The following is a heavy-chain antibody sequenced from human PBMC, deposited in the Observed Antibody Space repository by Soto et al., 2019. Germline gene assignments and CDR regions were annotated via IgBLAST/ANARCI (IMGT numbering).Heavy chain of an antibody. D-gene: IGHD6-13*01. Sequence: KPSETLSLTCTVSGGSISSPDHHWTWIRQSPGKGLEWIGAIYYSASTNYNPSLKSRVTISVDTSKNQFSLKLSSVTAADTAVYYCARQLGSSFRVDYWGQGALVTVSS. CDR1: GGSISSPDHH. V-gene: IGHV4-39*01. CDR3: ARQLGSSFRVDY. CDR2: IYYSAST. J-gene: IGHJ4*02.